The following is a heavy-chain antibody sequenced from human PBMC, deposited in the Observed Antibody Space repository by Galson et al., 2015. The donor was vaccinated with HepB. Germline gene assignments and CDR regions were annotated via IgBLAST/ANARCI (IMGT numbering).Heavy chain of an antibody. V-gene: IGHV3-23*01. CDR1: GFTFGDYG. D-gene: IGHD3-3*01. CDR2: ISGSGDTT. J-gene: IGHJ6*03. CDR3: AKRISITFFGPGKNYMDV. Sequence: SLRLSCAASGFTFGDYGMSWLRQAPGKGLEWVSGISGSGDTTYYAGSVEGRFTISRDNSKNTLYMQINSLTAEDTAVYYCAKRISITFFGPGKNYMDVWGKGTTVTVSS.